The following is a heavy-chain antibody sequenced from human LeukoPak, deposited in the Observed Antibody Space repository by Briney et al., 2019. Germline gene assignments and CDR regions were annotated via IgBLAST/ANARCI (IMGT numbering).Heavy chain of an antibody. Sequence: ESLSLTRAVSGGSLSGYYWSWVCEPPGRGLEWVGEITNSGSTNYTPSLKSRDTIYVDTSQNHFSLRMRSVRAAGTAVYFSGRSLGRYYSVPYCRLKPTQLGDP. CDR2: ITNSGST. CDR1: GGSLSGYY. V-gene: IGHV4-34*01. CDR3: GRSLGRYYSVPYCRLKPTQLGDP. J-gene: IGHJ5*02. D-gene: IGHD1-26*01.